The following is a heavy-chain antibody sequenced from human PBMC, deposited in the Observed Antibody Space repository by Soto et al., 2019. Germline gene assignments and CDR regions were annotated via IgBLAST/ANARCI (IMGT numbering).Heavy chain of an antibody. V-gene: IGHV3-33*01. Sequence: GGSLRLSCAASGFTFSSYGMHWVRQAPGKGLEWVAVIWYDGSNKYYADSVKGRFTISRDNSKNTLYLQMNSLRAEDTAVYYCARDLAAAAHAEYFQHWGQGTLVTVSS. J-gene: IGHJ1*01. D-gene: IGHD6-13*01. CDR2: IWYDGSNK. CDR1: GFTFSSYG. CDR3: ARDLAAAAHAEYFQH.